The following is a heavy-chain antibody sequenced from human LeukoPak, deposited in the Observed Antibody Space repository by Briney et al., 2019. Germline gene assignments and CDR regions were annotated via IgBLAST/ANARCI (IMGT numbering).Heavy chain of an antibody. D-gene: IGHD2/OR15-2a*01. CDR3: ARVPNQYCTSRCYYTAFDI. Sequence: GASVKDSCKASGYTFARYGISWVRQAPGQGLEWMGWISGFNGNTNHAQNLQDKVTMTTDTSTSTAYMELRSLRSDDTAVYFCARVPNQYCTSRCYYTAFDIWGQGTMVTVSS. CDR2: ISGFNGNT. V-gene: IGHV1-18*01. CDR1: GYTFARYG. J-gene: IGHJ3*02.